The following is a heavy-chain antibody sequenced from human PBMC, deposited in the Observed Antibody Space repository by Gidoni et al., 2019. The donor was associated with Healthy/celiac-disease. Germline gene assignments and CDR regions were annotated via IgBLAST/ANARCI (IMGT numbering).Heavy chain of an antibody. CDR3: ARVVWQGFWFDP. CDR1: GGSISSGDYY. Sequence: QVQLQASGPGLVKPSQTLSLTCTVSGGSISSGDYYWSWIRQPPGKGLEWLGYIYYSGSTYYNPSLKSRVTISVDTSKNQFSLKQSSVTAADTAVYYCARVVWQGFWFDPWGQGTLVTVSS. V-gene: IGHV4-30-4*01. CDR2: IYYSGST. J-gene: IGHJ5*02.